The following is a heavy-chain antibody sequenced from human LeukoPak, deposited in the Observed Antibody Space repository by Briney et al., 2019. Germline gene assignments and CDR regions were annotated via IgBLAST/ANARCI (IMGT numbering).Heavy chain of an antibody. V-gene: IGHV3-30*02. D-gene: IGHD2-2*02. CDR3: AKDFQAIVVVPTAILDF. J-gene: IGHJ4*02. CDR2: VRYDGSNK. CDR1: GFTFSRYW. Sequence: GGSLRLSCAASGFTFSRYWMHWVRQAPGKGLEWVAFVRYDGSNKYYADSVKGRFTISRDNSKNTLFLQMNSLRAEDTAAYYCAKDFQAIVVVPTAILDFWGQGTLVTVSS.